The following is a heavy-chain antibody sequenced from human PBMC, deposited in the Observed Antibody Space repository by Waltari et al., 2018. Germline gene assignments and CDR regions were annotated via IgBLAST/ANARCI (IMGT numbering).Heavy chain of an antibody. CDR2: INHSGST. D-gene: IGHD3-9*01. Sequence: QVQLQQWGAGLLKPSETLSLTCAVYGGSFSGYYWSWIRQPPGKGLEWIGEINHSGSTNYNPTLKSRVTISVVTSSNQFSLKRSSVTSAVTAVYFCARGEVRYFEPQDYYDGMDVWGQGTTVTVSS. J-gene: IGHJ6*02. V-gene: IGHV4-34*01. CDR1: GGSFSGYY. CDR3: ARGEVRYFEPQDYYDGMDV.